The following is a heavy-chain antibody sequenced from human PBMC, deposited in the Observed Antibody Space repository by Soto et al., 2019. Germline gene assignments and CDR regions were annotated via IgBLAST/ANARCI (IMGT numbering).Heavy chain of an antibody. D-gene: IGHD1-26*01. CDR1: CPSTVTHYH. J-gene: IGHJ4*02. CDR2: IFNSGTT. CDR3: ALALGPTTGLDY. Sequence: QVQLQESGPGLVKLSHPLSLPCSVSCPSTVTHYHCTWIPQPPGKGLEWMGYIFNSGTTFYTPSLTSRLSISMDTSGNHFSLELRSVTAADTAVYYCALALGPTTGLDYWGQGTLVTVSS. V-gene: IGHV4-31*02.